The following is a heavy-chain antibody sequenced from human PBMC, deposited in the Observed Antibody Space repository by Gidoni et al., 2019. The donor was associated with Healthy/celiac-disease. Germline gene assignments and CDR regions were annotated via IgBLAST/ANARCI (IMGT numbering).Heavy chain of an antibody. CDR1: GFTFSSYG. D-gene: IGHD6-6*01. J-gene: IGHJ6*02. V-gene: IGHV3-30*18. Sequence: QVQLVASGGGVVQLGRALRVACAASGFTFSSYGMHWVRQAPGKGREWVSVISYDGSNKYYADSVKGRFTISRDKSKNTLYLKMNSLRAEDTAVYYCAKDLGYSSSSFNYYYGMDVWGQGTTVTVSS. CDR3: AKDLGYSSSSFNYYYGMDV. CDR2: ISYDGSNK.